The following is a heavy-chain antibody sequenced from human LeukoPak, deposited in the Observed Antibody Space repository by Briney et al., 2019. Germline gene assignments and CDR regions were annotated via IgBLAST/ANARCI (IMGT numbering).Heavy chain of an antibody. Sequence: GGSLGLSCAASGFPFSAYAMSWVRQAPGKGLEWVSGIRGSGDSTYYAESVKGRFTIYRDNSKNTLYLQMNSLRAEDTALYYCAKDLSSGTGRGFDYWGQGTLVTVSS. CDR1: GFPFSAYA. CDR3: AKDLSSGTGRGFDY. J-gene: IGHJ4*02. CDR2: IRGSGDST. V-gene: IGHV3-23*01. D-gene: IGHD3/OR15-3a*01.